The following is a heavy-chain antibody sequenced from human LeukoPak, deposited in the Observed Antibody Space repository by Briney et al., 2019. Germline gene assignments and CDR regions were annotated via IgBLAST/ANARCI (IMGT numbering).Heavy chain of an antibody. J-gene: IGHJ6*02. Sequence: GGSLRLSCAASGFTFCNYGMHWVRQAPGKGLEWVAVIWYDGSNKYYTDSVKGRFTISRDNSKNTLYLQMNSLRAEDTAVYYCAREQWDNNPPRASDYYYYGMDVWGQGTTVTVSS. V-gene: IGHV3-33*01. CDR2: IWYDGSNK. CDR1: GFTFCNYG. CDR3: AREQWDNNPPRASDYYYYGMDV. D-gene: IGHD1-26*01.